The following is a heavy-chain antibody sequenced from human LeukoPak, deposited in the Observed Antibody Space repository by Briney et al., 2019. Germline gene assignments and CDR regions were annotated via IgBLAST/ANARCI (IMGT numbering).Heavy chain of an antibody. CDR3: ARDPSDGEGYYMDV. CDR1: GFTFSSYS. D-gene: IGHD3-10*01. CDR2: ISSSSSYI. Sequence: GGSLRLSCAASGFTFSSYSMNWVRQAPGKGLGWVSSISSSSSYIYYADSVKGRFTISRDNAKNSLYLQMNSLRAEDTAVYYCARDPSDGEGYYMDVWGKGTTVTVSS. J-gene: IGHJ6*03. V-gene: IGHV3-21*01.